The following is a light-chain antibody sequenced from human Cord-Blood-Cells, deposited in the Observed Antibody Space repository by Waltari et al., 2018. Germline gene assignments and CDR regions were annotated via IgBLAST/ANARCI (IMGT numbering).Light chain of an antibody. J-gene: IGLJ2*01. CDR3: SSYAGSNNLV. CDR2: EVS. CDR1: SCYVGGYNY. Sequence: QSALTQPPSASGSHGPSVTLSCTATSCYVGGYNYVSWYQQHPGKAPKLMIYEVSKRPSGVPERFSGSKSGNTASLTVSGLQAEDEADYYCSSYAGSNNLVFGGGTKLTVL. V-gene: IGLV2-8*01.